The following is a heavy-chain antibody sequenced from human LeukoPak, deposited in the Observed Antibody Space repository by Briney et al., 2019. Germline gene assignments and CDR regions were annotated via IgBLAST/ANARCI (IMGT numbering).Heavy chain of an antibody. CDR2: ISSDSKYI. CDR3: ARAITMVRGVRVGWFNP. J-gene: IGHJ5*02. D-gene: IGHD3-10*01. V-gene: IGHV3-21*01. Sequence: PGGSLRLSCTASGFTFSTCSMNWLRQSPGKGLEWVSAISSDSKYIYYADSVKGRFTTSRDNGKYSLYLQMNSLRAEDTAVYYCARAITMVRGVRVGWFNPWGQGTLDTVSS. CDR1: GFTFSTCS.